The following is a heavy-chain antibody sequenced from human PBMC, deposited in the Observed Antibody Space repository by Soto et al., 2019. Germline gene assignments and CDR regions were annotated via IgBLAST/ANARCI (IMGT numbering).Heavy chain of an antibody. Sequence: QVQLVESGGGVVQPGRSLRLSCAASGFTFSNYAMHWVRQTPGKGLEWVAIVSYDGTNQYYADSVKGRFTISRDNSENTLYLQMNSLRAEDTALYYCARDGATPTLRPCYFDLWGRGTLVTVSS. V-gene: IGHV3-30-3*01. CDR3: ARDGATPTLRPCYFDL. J-gene: IGHJ2*01. CDR1: GFTFSNYA. CDR2: VSYDGTNQ. D-gene: IGHD3-16*01.